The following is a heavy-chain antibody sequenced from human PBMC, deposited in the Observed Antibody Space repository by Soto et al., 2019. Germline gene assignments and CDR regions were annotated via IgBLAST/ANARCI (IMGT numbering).Heavy chain of an antibody. V-gene: IGHV3-30*18. Sequence: GGSLRLSCAASGFTFSSYGMHWVRQAPGKGLEWVAVISYDGSNKYYADSVKGRFTIPRDNSKNTLYLQMNSLRAEDTAVYYCAKGGGYCSSTSCLGGRAFDIWGQGTMVTISS. CDR2: ISYDGSNK. J-gene: IGHJ3*02. D-gene: IGHD2-2*01. CDR3: AKGGGYCSSTSCLGGRAFDI. CDR1: GFTFSSYG.